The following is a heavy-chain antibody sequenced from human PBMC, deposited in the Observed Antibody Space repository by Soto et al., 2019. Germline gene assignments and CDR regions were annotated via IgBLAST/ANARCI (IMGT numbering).Heavy chain of an antibody. CDR3: ARAPKEDYVWGSYRYAFDY. D-gene: IGHD3-16*02. Sequence: QVQLQESGPGLVKPSQTLSLTCTVSGGSISSGDYYWSWIRQPPGKGLEWIGYIYYSGSTYYNPSLKSRVTISVDTSKNQFSLKLSSVTAADTAVYYCARAPKEDYVWGSYRYAFDYWGQGTLVTVSS. CDR2: IYYSGST. V-gene: IGHV4-30-4*01. CDR1: GGSISSGDYY. J-gene: IGHJ4*02.